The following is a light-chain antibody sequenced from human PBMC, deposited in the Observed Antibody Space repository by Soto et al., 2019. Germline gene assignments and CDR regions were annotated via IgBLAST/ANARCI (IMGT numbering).Light chain of an antibody. CDR2: DAS. V-gene: IGKV3-11*01. CDR1: QSVSSD. J-gene: IGKJ4*01. Sequence: EIVLTQSPATLSLSPGERATISCRASQSVSSDLAWYQQKPGQAPRLLIYDASNRATGIPARFSGSGSGTDFTLTISGXEPEDFAVYYCQQRRNWPFTFAGGTKVDIK. CDR3: QQRRNWPFT.